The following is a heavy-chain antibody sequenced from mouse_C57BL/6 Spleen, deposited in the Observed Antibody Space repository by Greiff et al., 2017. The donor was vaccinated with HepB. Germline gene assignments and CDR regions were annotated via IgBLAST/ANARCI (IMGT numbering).Heavy chain of an antibody. CDR2: IDPSDSYT. V-gene: IGHV1-69*01. J-gene: IGHJ3*01. CDR3: AMITTVVEAY. D-gene: IGHD1-1*01. CDR1: GYTFTSYW. Sequence: VQLQQSGAELVMPGASVKLSCKASGYTFTSYWMHWVKQRPGQGLEWIGEIDPSDSYTNYNQKFKGKSTLTVDKSSSTAYMQLSSLTSEDSAVYYCAMITTVVEAYWGQGTLVTVSA.